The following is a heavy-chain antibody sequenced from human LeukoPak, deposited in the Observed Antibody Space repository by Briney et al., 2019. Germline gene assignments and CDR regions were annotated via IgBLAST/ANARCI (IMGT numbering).Heavy chain of an antibody. CDR3: AKDGSYSGYSYGYYYYGMDV. CDR2: IKQDGSEK. Sequence: GGSLRLSCAASGFTFSSYWMSWVRQAPGKGLEWVANIKQDGSEKYYVDSVKGRFTISRDNAKNSLYLQMNSLRAEDTAVYYCAKDGSYSGYSYGYYYYGMDVWGQGTTATVSS. CDR1: GFTFSSYW. D-gene: IGHD5-18*01. V-gene: IGHV3-7*01. J-gene: IGHJ6*02.